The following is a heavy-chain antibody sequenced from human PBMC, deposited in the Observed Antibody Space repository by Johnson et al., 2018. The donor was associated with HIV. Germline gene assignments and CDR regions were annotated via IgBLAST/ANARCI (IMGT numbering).Heavy chain of an antibody. Sequence: QVQLVESGGGVVQPGRSLRLSCATSGFTFSNFGMHWVRQAPGKGLEWVAVISYDGSNKYYADSVKGRFTISRDNSKNTLYLQMNSLRAEDTAVYYCARDLGGGYSSSSYAFDIWGQGTMVTVSS. CDR2: ISYDGSNK. CDR1: GFTFSNFG. V-gene: IGHV3-30*03. J-gene: IGHJ3*02. CDR3: ARDLGGGYSSSSYAFDI. D-gene: IGHD6-6*01.